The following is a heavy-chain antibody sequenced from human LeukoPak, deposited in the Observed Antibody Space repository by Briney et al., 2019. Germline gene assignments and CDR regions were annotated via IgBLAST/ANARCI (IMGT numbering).Heavy chain of an antibody. CDR1: GFTFSSYA. CDR2: ISGSGGST. V-gene: IGHV3-23*01. CDR3: AKFSTVTDAFDI. D-gene: IGHD4-17*01. Sequence: GGSLRLSCAASGFTFSSYAVSWVRQAPGKGLGWVSAISGSGGSTYYADSVKGRFTISRDNSKNTLYLQMNSLRAEDTAVYYCAKFSTVTDAFDIWGQGTMVTVSS. J-gene: IGHJ3*02.